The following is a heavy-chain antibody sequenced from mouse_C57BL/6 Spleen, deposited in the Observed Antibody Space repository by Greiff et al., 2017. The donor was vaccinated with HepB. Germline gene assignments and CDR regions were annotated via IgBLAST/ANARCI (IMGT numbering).Heavy chain of an antibody. Sequence: QVQLQQSGAELVKPGASVKMSCKASGYTFTSYWITWVKQRPGQGLEWIGDIYPGSGSTNYNEKFKSKATLTVDTSSSTAYMQLSSLTSEDSAVYYCAREKDYYGSFDYWGQGTTLTVSS. CDR2: IYPGSGST. D-gene: IGHD1-1*01. V-gene: IGHV1-55*01. CDR3: AREKDYYGSFDY. CDR1: GYTFTSYW. J-gene: IGHJ2*01.